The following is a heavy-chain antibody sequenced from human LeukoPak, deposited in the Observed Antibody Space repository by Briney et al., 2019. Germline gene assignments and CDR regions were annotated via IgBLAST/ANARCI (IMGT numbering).Heavy chain of an antibody. V-gene: IGHV3-30-3*01. CDR1: GFTFSSYA. CDR3: ARDIVVVPAATDYYYGMDV. J-gene: IGHJ6*02. D-gene: IGHD2-2*01. Sequence: GGSLRLSCAASGFTFSSYAMHWVRQAPGKGLEWVAVISYDGSNKYYADSVKGRFTISRDNSKSTLYLQMNSLRAEDTAVYYCARDIVVVPAATDYYYGMDVWGQGTTVTVSS. CDR2: ISYDGSNK.